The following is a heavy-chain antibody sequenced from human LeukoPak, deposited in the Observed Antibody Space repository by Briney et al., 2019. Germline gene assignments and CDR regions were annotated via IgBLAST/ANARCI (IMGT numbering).Heavy chain of an antibody. CDR3: ARLDDSSGGIDY. J-gene: IGHJ4*02. Sequence: SETLSLTCTVSGGSLRSSTYYWAWIRQPPGKGLEWLGSIHYDGSTFDNPSLKSRVTMSVDTSRNQFSLKLSSVTAADTAVYYCARLDDSSGGIDYWGQGTLVTVSS. CDR2: IHYDGST. CDR1: GGSLRSSTYY. D-gene: IGHD3-22*01. V-gene: IGHV4-39*07.